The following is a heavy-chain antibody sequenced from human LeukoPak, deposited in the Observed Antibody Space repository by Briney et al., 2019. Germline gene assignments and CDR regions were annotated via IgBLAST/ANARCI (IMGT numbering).Heavy chain of an antibody. Sequence: PGGSLRLSCAASGFTFSSYAMHWVRQAPGKGLEWVAVISYDGSNKYYADSVKGRFTISRDNSKNTLYLQMNSLRAEDTAVYYCARVNTQDSYYDYVWGSYRWFDYWGQGTLVTVSS. D-gene: IGHD3-16*02. CDR3: ARVNTQDSYYDYVWGSYRWFDY. CDR1: GFTFSSYA. CDR2: ISYDGSNK. V-gene: IGHV3-30-3*01. J-gene: IGHJ4*02.